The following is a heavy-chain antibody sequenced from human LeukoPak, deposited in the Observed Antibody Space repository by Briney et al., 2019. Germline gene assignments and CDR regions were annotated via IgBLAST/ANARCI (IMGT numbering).Heavy chain of an antibody. D-gene: IGHD3-22*01. V-gene: IGHV4-59*08. Sequence: SETLSLTCTVSGVSITSYYWSWIRQPPGKGLEWIGYFYYSGSTNYNPSLKSRVTISVDTSKNQFSLKLSSVTAADTAVYYCARHDSSGPYNAFDIWGQGTMVTVSS. CDR1: GVSITSYY. J-gene: IGHJ3*02. CDR2: FYYSGST. CDR3: ARHDSSGPYNAFDI.